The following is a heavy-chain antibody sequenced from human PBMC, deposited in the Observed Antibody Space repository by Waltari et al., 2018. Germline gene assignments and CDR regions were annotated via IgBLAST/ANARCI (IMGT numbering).Heavy chain of an antibody. CDR1: GGSISSGGYY. D-gene: IGHD6-19*01. CDR2: IYYSGST. CDR3: ARAGEGIAVAGTSVDY. J-gene: IGHJ4*02. Sequence: QVQLQESGPGLVKPSQTLSLTCTVSGGSISSGGYYWSWIRQHPGKGLEWIGYIYYSGSTYYNPSLKGRVTISVDTSKNQFSLKLSSVTAADTAVYYCARAGEGIAVAGTSVDYWGQGTLVTVSS. V-gene: IGHV4-31*03.